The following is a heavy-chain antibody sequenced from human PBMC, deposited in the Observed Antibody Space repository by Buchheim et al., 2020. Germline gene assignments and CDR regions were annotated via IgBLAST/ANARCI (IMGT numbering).Heavy chain of an antibody. CDR1: GGSFSGYY. J-gene: IGHJ4*02. V-gene: IGHV4-34*01. D-gene: IGHD3-22*01. Sequence: QVQLQQWGAGLLKPSETLSLTCAVYGGSFSGYYWSWIRQPPGKGLEWIGEINHSGSTNYNQSLKSRVTILVDTSNNQFSLQLSSVTGADTTVYYCARRRSYYYDSSGYYYYWGQGTL. CDR3: ARRRSYYYDSSGYYYY. CDR2: INHSGST.